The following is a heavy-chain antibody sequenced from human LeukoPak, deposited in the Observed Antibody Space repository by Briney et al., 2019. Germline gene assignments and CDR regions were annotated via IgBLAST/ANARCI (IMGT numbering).Heavy chain of an antibody. J-gene: IGHJ4*02. CDR1: GFTFSTYE. CDR2: IGSSGSTI. Sequence: QPGGSLRLSCAASGFTFSTYEMNWVRQAPGKGLEWVSYIGSSGSTIYYGDSVRGRFTISGDNSKNSLYLQVNSLRAEDTAVYYCAREGPLYSSSWCDYWGQGTLVTVSS. V-gene: IGHV3-48*03. CDR3: AREGPLYSSSWCDY. D-gene: IGHD6-13*01.